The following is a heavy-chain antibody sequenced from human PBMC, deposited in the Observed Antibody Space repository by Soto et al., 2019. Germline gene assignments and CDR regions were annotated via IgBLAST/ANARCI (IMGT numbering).Heavy chain of an antibody. Sequence: QVQLQQWGAGLLKPSETLSLTCAGYGGSFSGYYWSWIRQPPGNGLERSGEINHRGSTNYNPSLKSRVTISVDTSQNQFSLKLSSVTAADTAVYYCARAGDIVVVVAVSGAFDIWGRGTMVTVSS. J-gene: IGHJ3*02. CDR1: GGSFSGYY. CDR3: ARAGDIVVVVAVSGAFDI. D-gene: IGHD2-15*01. V-gene: IGHV4-34*01. CDR2: INHRGST.